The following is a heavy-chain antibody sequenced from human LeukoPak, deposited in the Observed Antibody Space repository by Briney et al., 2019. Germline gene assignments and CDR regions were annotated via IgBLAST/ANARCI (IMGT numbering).Heavy chain of an antibody. CDR2: IIPILGTA. Sequence: SVKVSCKASGGTFSSYAISWVRQAPGQGLEWMGGIIPILGTANYAQKFQGRVTITTDESTSTAYMELSSLRSEDTAVYYCARDLHGYSYGPPTYNWFDPWGQGTLVTVSS. CDR3: ARDLHGYSYGPPTYNWFDP. V-gene: IGHV1-69*05. CDR1: GGTFSSYA. J-gene: IGHJ5*02. D-gene: IGHD5-18*01.